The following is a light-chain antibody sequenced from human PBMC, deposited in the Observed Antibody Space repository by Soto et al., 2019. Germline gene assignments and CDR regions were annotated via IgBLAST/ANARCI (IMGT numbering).Light chain of an antibody. Sequence: DIQMTQSPSTLSASVGDRVTITCRASQTISNWLAWYQQKPGKDLKVLIFDASTLDGGVPSRFSGRRSGTDFTLTIISLQPSDFATYYCQQYNTYPLTFGGGTKVEI. V-gene: IGKV1-5*01. CDR1: QTISNW. J-gene: IGKJ4*01. CDR2: DAS. CDR3: QQYNTYPLT.